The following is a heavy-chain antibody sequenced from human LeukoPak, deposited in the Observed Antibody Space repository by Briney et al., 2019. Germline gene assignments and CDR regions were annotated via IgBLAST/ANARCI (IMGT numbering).Heavy chain of an antibody. CDR1: RFTFSSYA. J-gene: IGHJ4*02. CDR3: VKDRNPRRGGWYYYFDY. D-gene: IGHD6-19*01. CDR2: ISSNGGST. Sequence: PGGSLRLSCSASRFTFSSYAMHWVRQAPGKGLEYVSAISSNGGSTYYADSVKGRFTISRDNSKNTLYLQMSSLRADDPAVYDCVKDRNPRRGGWYYYFDYWGEGTLVTVSS. V-gene: IGHV3-64D*06.